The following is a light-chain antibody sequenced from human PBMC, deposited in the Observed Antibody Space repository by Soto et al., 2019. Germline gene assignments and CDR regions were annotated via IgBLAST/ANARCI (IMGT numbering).Light chain of an antibody. CDR1: PGISSA. J-gene: IGKJ2*01. Sequence: AIQLTQSPSSLSASVGDRVTITCRASPGISSALAWYQQKPGKAPKLLIYDASSLEGGVPSRFSGSGSGTDFTLTISSLQPEDFATYYCQQFNSYPYTFGQGTKLEIK. V-gene: IGKV1-13*02. CDR2: DAS. CDR3: QQFNSYPYT.